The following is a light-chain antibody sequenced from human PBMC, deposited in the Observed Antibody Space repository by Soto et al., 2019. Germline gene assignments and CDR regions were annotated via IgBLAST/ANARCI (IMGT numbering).Light chain of an antibody. J-gene: IGKJ1*01. CDR2: GAS. Sequence: EIVLTQSPGTLSLSPGERATLSCRASQSVSSIYLAWYQQKPGQAPRLLIYGASSRATGIPDRFSGSGSGTDFTLTISRLEPEDFAVYYCQQYGSSPPGRTFGQGTKVEIK. V-gene: IGKV3-20*01. CDR1: QSVSSIY. CDR3: QQYGSSPPGRT.